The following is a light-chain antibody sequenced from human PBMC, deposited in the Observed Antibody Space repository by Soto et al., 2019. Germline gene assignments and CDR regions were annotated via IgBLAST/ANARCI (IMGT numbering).Light chain of an antibody. V-gene: IGKV1-5*03. Sequence: DIQMTQSPSTLSASVGDRVTITCRASQSISSWLAWYQQKPGKAPKLLIYKASSLESGVPSRFSGSGSGTEFTLTISSLQPDDFATYYCQQYNSYSRGWTFGQGTKVDIK. CDR3: QQYNSYSRGWT. J-gene: IGKJ1*01. CDR2: KAS. CDR1: QSISSW.